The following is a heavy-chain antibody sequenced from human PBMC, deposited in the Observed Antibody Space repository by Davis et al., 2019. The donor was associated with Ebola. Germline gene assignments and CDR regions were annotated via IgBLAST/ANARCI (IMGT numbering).Heavy chain of an antibody. D-gene: IGHD2-15*01. CDR3: ARGLPDIVVVVAALNLFDY. CDR1: GYTFTSYG. V-gene: IGHV1-18*01. Sequence: ASVKVSCKASGYTFTSYGISWVRQAPGQGLEWMGWISAYNGNTNYAQKFQGRVTMTRDTSISTAYMELSRLRSDDTAVYYCARGLPDIVVVVAALNLFDYWGQGTLVTVSS. CDR2: ISAYNGNT. J-gene: IGHJ4*02.